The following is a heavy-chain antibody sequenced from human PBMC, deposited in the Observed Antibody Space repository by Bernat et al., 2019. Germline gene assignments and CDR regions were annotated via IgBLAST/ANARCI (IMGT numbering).Heavy chain of an antibody. CDR1: GFTFNKYA. D-gene: IGHD4-17*01. CDR2: IRGSGDGS. V-gene: IGHV3-23*01. CDR3: ARDPNGDYVGAFEM. Sequence: EVQMLESGGGLAQPGGSLRLSCAASGFTFNKYAMMWVRQTLAKGLEWVSAIRGSGDGSDYADSVWGRFTISRDNSKSTLYLQMNSLRVEDTAVYYCARDPNGDYVGAFEMWGRGTRVTVSS. J-gene: IGHJ3*02.